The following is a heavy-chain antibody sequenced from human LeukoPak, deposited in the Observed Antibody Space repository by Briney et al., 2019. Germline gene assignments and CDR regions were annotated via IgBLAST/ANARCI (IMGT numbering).Heavy chain of an antibody. CDR2: IRYDGSNK. D-gene: IGHD2-15*01. CDR1: GFTVGSGR. J-gene: IGHJ5*02. Sequence: GGSLRLSCAASGFTVGSGRRMSWVRQAPGKGLEWVAFIRYDGSNKYYADSVKGRFTISRDNSKNTLYLQMNSLRAEDTAVYYCAKDLVAATTEWFDPWGQGTLVTVSS. CDR3: AKDLVAATTEWFDP. V-gene: IGHV3-30*02.